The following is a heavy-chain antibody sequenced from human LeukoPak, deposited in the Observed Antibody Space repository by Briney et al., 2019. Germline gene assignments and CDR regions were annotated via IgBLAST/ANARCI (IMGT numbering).Heavy chain of an antibody. CDR1: GFTFSSYA. Sequence: QTGGSLRLSCAASGFTFSSYAMSWVRQAPGNGLEWVSAISGSGGSTYYADSVKGRFTISRDNSKNTLYLQMNSLRAEDTAVYYCCCSSSSCYAAGFGSWGQGTLVTVSS. CDR3: CCSSSSCYAAGFGS. D-gene: IGHD2-2*01. J-gene: IGHJ4*02. CDR2: ISGSGGST. V-gene: IGHV3-23*01.